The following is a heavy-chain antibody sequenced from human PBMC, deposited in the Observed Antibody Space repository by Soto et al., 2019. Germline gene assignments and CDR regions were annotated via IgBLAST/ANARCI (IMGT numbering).Heavy chain of an antibody. CDR3: ARVGDYDFWSGPARFSYYYMHV. Sequence: SETLSVTCTVSGGSISSYYWSWIRQPPWKGLEWIGYIYYSGSTNYNPSLKSRVTISVDTSKNQFSLKLSSVTAADTAVYYCARVGDYDFWSGPARFSYYYMHVWGKGTTLTVSS. CDR1: GGSISSYY. CDR2: IYYSGST. J-gene: IGHJ6*03. V-gene: IGHV4-59*01. D-gene: IGHD3-3*01.